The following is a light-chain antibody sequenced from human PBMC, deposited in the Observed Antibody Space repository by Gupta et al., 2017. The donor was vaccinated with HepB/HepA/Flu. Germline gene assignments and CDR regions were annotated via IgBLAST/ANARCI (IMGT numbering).Light chain of an antibody. Sequence: DIQMTQSPSSLSASVGDRVTITCRASQGISNYLAWYQQKPGKVPKLLIYAASTLQSGVPSRFSGSGSGTXFTLTIXSLQPEDVPTHYCQKENSAPPDFGXGTKVEIK. J-gene: IGKJ4*01. V-gene: IGKV1-27*01. CDR2: AAS. CDR3: QKENSAPPD. CDR1: QGISNY.